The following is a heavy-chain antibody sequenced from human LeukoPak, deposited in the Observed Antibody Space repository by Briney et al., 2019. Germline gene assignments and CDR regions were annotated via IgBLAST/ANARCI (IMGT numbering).Heavy chain of an antibody. D-gene: IGHD5-18*01. Sequence: PSETLSLTCSVSGGSISSYYWSWIRQPPGKGLEWIGSILYSGRTSYNPSLKSRVTISVDTSKNHFSLTLSSVTAADTAVYYCARGQKYIYGYTVTELGSRYFDYWGQGTLVTVSS. CDR2: ILYSGRT. CDR1: GGSISSYY. J-gene: IGHJ4*02. V-gene: IGHV4-59*01. CDR3: ARGQKYIYGYTVTELGSRYFDY.